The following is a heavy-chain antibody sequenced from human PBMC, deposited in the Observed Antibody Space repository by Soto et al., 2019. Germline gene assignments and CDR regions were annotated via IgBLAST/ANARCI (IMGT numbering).Heavy chain of an antibody. CDR3: ARASRYYGMDV. J-gene: IGHJ6*02. CDR1: GFTFSSYW. D-gene: IGHD2-15*01. Sequence: PGGSLRLSCAASGFTFSSYWMSWVRQAPGKGLEWAANIKQDGSEKYYVDSVKGRFTISRDNAKNSLSLQMNSLRAEDTAVYYCARASRYYGMDVWGQGTTVTVSS. CDR2: IKQDGSEK. V-gene: IGHV3-7*01.